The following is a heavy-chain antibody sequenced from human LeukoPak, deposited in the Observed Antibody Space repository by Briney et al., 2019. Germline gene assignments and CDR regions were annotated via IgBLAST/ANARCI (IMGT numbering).Heavy chain of an antibody. J-gene: IGHJ4*02. CDR2: IRSKANSYAT. Sequence: GGSLRLSCAASGFTFSGSAMHWVRQASGKGLEWVGRIRSKANSYATAYAASVKGRFTISRDDSKNTAYLQMNSLRTEDTAVYYCTRYSNYGLDYWGQGTLVTVSS. CDR1: GFTFSGSA. V-gene: IGHV3-73*01. CDR3: TRYSNYGLDY. D-gene: IGHD4-11*01.